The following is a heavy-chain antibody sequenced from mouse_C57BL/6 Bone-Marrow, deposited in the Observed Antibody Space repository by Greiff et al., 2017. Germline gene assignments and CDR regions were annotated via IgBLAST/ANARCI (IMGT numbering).Heavy chain of an antibody. CDR2: IRSKSNNYAT. CDR3: VRHEEWLLDWYVDV. J-gene: IGHJ1*03. CDR1: GFSFNTYA. Sequence: EVKLVESGGGLVQPKGSLKLSCAASGFSFNTYAMTWVRQAPGKGLEWVARIRSKSNNYATYYADSVKDRFTISRDDSESMLYLQMNNLKTKDTAMYYCVRHEEWLLDWYVDVEDTGTTVTVTS. V-gene: IGHV10-1*01. D-gene: IGHD2-3*01.